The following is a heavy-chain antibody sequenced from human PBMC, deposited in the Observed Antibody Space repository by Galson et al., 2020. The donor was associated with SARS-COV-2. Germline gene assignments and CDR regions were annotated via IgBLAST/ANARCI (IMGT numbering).Heavy chain of an antibody. CDR2: INHRGST. CDR1: GGSFKNYY. Sequence: SQTLSLTCAVYGGSFKNYYWTWIRQSPGKGLQWIGEINHRGSTIYDPSLQGRVAMSVDTSKNQFSLRLSSVTAADTAVYYCVRGAEERRIIVVVPYYYTYMDVWGGGTAVTVSS. CDR3: VRGAEERRIIVVVPYYYTYMDV. V-gene: IGHV4-34*01. D-gene: IGHD2-2*01. J-gene: IGHJ6*03.